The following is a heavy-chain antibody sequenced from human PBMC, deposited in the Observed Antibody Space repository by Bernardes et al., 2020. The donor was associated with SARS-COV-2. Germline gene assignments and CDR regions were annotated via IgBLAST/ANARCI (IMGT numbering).Heavy chain of an antibody. CDR2: FDLEDGET. CDR3: ATGPPTIFAGNWFDP. CDR1: GYILTELS. V-gene: IGHV1-24*01. Sequence: AAVKVSCKVSGYILTELSMHWVRQSPGNGLEWQGGFDLEDGETIYAQKFQGRVTMTEDTSTDTAYMELSSLRSEDTAVYYCATGPPTIFAGNWFDPWGQGTLVTVSS. J-gene: IGHJ5*02. D-gene: IGHD3-3*01.